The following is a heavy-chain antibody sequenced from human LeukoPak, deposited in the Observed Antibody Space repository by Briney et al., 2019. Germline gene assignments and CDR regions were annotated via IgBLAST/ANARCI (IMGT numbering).Heavy chain of an antibody. CDR3: AREGYCRSTSCYENAFDI. CDR1: GCTVSSNY. CDR2: IYSGGST. D-gene: IGHD2-2*01. V-gene: IGHV3-53*01. J-gene: IGHJ3*02. Sequence: GGSLRLSCAASGCTVSSNYMSWVRQAPGKGLEWVSVIYSGGSTYYADSVKGRFTISRDNSKNTLYLQMNSLRAEDTAVYYCAREGYCRSTSCYENAFDIWGQGTMVTVSS.